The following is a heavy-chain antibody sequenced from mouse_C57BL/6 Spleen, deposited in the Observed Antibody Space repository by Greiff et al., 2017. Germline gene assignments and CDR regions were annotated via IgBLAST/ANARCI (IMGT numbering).Heavy chain of an antibody. CDR2: INPSNGCT. D-gene: IGHD1-1*02. CDR1: GYTFTSYW. V-gene: IGHV1-53*01. Sequence: QVQLQQPGAELVKPGASVKLSCKTSGYTFTSYWMHWVKQRPGQGLEWIGNINPSNGCTKYNEKFKDKATLTVDKSSRTAYMQLSSLTSEDSAVDCCGWCAMDYWGQGTSVTVSS. J-gene: IGHJ4*01. CDR3: GWCAMDY.